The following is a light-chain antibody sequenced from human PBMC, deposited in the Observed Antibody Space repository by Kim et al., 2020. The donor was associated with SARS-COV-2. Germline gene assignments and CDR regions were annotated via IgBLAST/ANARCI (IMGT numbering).Light chain of an antibody. CDR1: KVGDKY. V-gene: IGLV3-1*01. Sequence: VSPGQTASITCSGDKVGDKYACWYQQKPGQSPVLGIYQDSKRPSGIPERFSGSNSGNTATLTISGTQAMDEADYYCQAWDSSTHVVFGGGTQLTVL. CDR3: QAWDSSTHVV. J-gene: IGLJ2*01. CDR2: QDS.